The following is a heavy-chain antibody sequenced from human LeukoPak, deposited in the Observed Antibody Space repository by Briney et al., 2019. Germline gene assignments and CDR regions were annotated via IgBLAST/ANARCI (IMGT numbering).Heavy chain of an antibody. D-gene: IGHD3-22*01. CDR3: ARLLNNDNSGDPDTFDM. CDR1: GGSISRHY. J-gene: IGHJ3*02. Sequence: PSETLSLTCSVSGGSISRHYWSWIRQPPGKGGGWIGYISYSGSTRYNPSFQSRVTISMEMSKTHFSLKLTSVTAADTAVYYCARLLNNDNSGDPDTFDMWGPGTMVTVSS. V-gene: IGHV4-59*08. CDR2: ISYSGST.